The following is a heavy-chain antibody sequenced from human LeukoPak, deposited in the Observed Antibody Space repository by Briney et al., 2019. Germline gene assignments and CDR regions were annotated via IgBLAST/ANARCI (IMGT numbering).Heavy chain of an antibody. D-gene: IGHD3-10*01. J-gene: IGHJ3*02. CDR1: GYTFTGYY. V-gene: IGHV1-2*02. Sequence: ASVKVSCKASGYTFTGYYMHWVRQAPGQGLEWMGWINPNSGGTNYAQKFQGRVTMTRDTSISTAYMELSRLRSDDTAVYYCARDQAVTMVRGVTDAFDIWGQGTMVTVSS. CDR3: ARDQAVTMVRGVTDAFDI. CDR2: INPNSGGT.